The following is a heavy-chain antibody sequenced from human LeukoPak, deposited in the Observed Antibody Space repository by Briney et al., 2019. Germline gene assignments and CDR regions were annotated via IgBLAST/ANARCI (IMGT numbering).Heavy chain of an antibody. J-gene: IGHJ3*02. Sequence: GESLKISCKGSGYSINNYWIGWVRQMPGKGLEWMGIIYPGDSDTRYSPSFQGQVTISADKSISTAYLQWSSLKASDTAMYYCARLLLIAVAGTYAFDIWGQGTMVTVSS. CDR2: IYPGDSDT. CDR3: ARLLLIAVAGTYAFDI. V-gene: IGHV5-51*01. CDR1: GYSINNYW. D-gene: IGHD6-19*01.